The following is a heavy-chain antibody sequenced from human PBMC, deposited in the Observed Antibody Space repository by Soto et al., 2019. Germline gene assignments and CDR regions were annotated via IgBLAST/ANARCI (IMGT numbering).Heavy chain of an antibody. V-gene: IGHV1-46*01. CDR3: ARTPRSYYDSSGDDAFDI. Sequence: ASVKVSCKASGYTFTSYYMHWVRQAPGQGLEWMGIINPSGGSTSYAQKFQGRVTMTRDTSTSTVYMELSSLRSEDTAVYYFARTPRSYYDSSGDDAFDIWGQGTMVTVSS. D-gene: IGHD3-22*01. J-gene: IGHJ3*02. CDR1: GYTFTSYY. CDR2: INPSGGST.